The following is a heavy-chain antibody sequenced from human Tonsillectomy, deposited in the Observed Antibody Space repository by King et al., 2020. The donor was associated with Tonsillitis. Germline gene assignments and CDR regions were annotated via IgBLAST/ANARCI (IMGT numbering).Heavy chain of an antibody. V-gene: IGHV4-39*01. J-gene: IGHJ4*02. CDR3: ARHRQGGYGGTYWHYFDY. CDR1: GGSITSSSYY. D-gene: IGHD1-26*01. Sequence: LQLQESGPGLVKPSETLSLTCTVSGGSITSSSYYWGWIRQPPGKGLEWIGSVDFSGSTYYNPSLNGRVTISLDTSKKQFSLNLRSVTAADTAVYYCARHRQGGYGGTYWHYFDYWGQGTLVAVSS. CDR2: VDFSGST.